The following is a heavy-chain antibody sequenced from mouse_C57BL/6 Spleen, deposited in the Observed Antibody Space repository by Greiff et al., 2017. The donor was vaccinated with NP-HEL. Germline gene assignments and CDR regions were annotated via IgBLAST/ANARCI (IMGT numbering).Heavy chain of an antibody. CDR3: ARWGYGSSWYYFDY. V-gene: IGHV5-16*01. J-gene: IGHJ2*01. D-gene: IGHD1-1*01. Sequence: EVKVVESEGGLVQPGSSMKLSCTASGFTFSDYYMAWVRQVPEKGLEWVANINYDGSSTYYLDSLKSRFIISRDNAKNILYLQMSSLKSEDTATYYCARWGYGSSWYYFDYWGQGTTLTVSS. CDR2: INYDGSST. CDR1: GFTFSDYY.